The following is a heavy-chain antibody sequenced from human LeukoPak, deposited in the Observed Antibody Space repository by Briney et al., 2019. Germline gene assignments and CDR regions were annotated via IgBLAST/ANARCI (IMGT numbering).Heavy chain of an antibody. CDR2: IKSKTDGGTT. J-gene: IGHJ4*02. D-gene: IGHD3-16*02. V-gene: IGHV3-15*01. Sequence: GGSLRLSCAASGFTFSNAWMSWVRQAPGKGLEWVGRIKSKTDGGTTDYAAPVKGRFTISRDDSKNTLYLQMNRLKTEDTAVYYCTTRVMITFGGVIDPDYWGQGTLVTVSS. CDR3: TTRVMITFGGVIDPDY. CDR1: GFTFSNAW.